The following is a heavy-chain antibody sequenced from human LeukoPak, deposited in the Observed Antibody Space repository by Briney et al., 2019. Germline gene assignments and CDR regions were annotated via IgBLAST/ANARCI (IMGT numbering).Heavy chain of an antibody. Sequence: ASVKVSCKVSGYTLTELSMHWVRQAPGKGLEWMGGFDPEDGETIYAQKFQGRVTMTEDTSTDTAYMELSSLRSEDTAVYYCATVVLLWFGDDQRASNWFDPWGQGTLVTVSS. V-gene: IGHV1-24*01. CDR3: ATVVLLWFGDDQRASNWFDP. CDR2: FDPEDGET. CDR1: GYTLTELS. D-gene: IGHD3-10*01. J-gene: IGHJ5*02.